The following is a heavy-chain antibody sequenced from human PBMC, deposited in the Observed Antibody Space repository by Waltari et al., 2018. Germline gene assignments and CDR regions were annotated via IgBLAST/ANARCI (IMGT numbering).Heavy chain of an antibody. CDR3: ARELYTITIFGVVTAIDY. CDR2: IYTSGST. V-gene: IGHV4-61*02. Sequence: QVQLQESGPGLVKPSQTLSLTCTVSGGSISSGRYYWSWIRQPAGEGLEWIGRIYTSGSTNYNPSLKSRVTISVDTSKNQFSLKLSSVTAADTAMYYCARELYTITIFGVVTAIDYWGQGTLVTVSS. CDR1: GGSISSGRYY. J-gene: IGHJ4*02. D-gene: IGHD3-3*01.